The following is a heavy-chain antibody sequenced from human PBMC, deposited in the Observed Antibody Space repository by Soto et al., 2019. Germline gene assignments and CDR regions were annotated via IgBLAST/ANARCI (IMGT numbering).Heavy chain of an antibody. CDR1: GGSISSGGYY. D-gene: IGHD3-3*01. CDR2: IYYNGST. CDR3: AREEVTTIFNYYYYYGMDV. V-gene: IGHV4-31*03. Sequence: SETLSLTCTFSGGSISSGGYYWSWIRQHPGKDLEWIGYIYYNGSTYYNPSLKSRVSISVDTSKNQFSLKVTSVIAADTAVYYCAREEVTTIFNYYYYYGMDVWGQGTTVTVSS. J-gene: IGHJ6*02.